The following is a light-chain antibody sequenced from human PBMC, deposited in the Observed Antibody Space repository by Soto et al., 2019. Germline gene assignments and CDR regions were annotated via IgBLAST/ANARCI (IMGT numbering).Light chain of an antibody. CDR1: QGISSY. J-gene: IGKJ3*01. Sequence: IRMTQSPSSLSASTGDRVTITCRASQGISSYLAWYQQKPGKAPKLLIYAASTLQSGVPSRFSGSGSGTDFTLTISCLQSEDFATYYCQQYYSYPPFTFGPGTKVDIK. CDR2: AAS. CDR3: QQYYSYPPFT. V-gene: IGKV1-8*01.